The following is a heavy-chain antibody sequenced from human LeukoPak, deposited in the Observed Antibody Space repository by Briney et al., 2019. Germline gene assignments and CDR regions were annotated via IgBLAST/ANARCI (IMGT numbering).Heavy chain of an antibody. CDR1: GFSLSIGGVG. J-gene: IGHJ4*02. D-gene: IGHD3-3*01. CDR3: AHFFDFWSAPDY. V-gene: IGHV2-5*01. Sequence: SGPTLVKPTQTLTLTCTFSGFSLSIGGVGVGWIRQPPGKALEWLALIHWNDDKRYSPSLKSRLTIIKDTSKNQVVLTMTNMDPVDTATYYCAHFFDFWSAPDYWGQGTLVTVSS. CDR2: IHWNDDK.